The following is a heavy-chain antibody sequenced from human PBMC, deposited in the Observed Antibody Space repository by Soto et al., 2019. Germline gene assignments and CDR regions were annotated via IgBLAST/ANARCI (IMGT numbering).Heavy chain of an antibody. Sequence: QVQLVESGGGLVKPGGSLRLSCAASGFTFSDYYMSWIRQAPGKGLEWVSYISSRSSTIFYADSVKGRFTISRDNVKNPLYLQMYSLRADDTAVYYCASGTNGAVFVYWGQGILVTVSS. D-gene: IGHD2-8*01. CDR3: ASGTNGAVFVY. V-gene: IGHV3-11*01. J-gene: IGHJ4*02. CDR2: ISSRSSTI. CDR1: GFTFSDYY.